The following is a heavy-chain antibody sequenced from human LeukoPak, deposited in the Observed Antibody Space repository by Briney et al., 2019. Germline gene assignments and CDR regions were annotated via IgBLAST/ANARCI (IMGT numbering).Heavy chain of an antibody. CDR1: GYSFTSYW. CDR2: SNPGDFNT. J-gene: IGHJ4*02. CDR3: ARRAEAIVHFDY. D-gene: IGHD3-16*02. Sequence: GETLKISCKGSGYSFTSYWIGWVRQMPGKGLEWMGISNPGDFNTRYSPSFQGQVTISADKSITTAYLQWSSLKASDTAMYYCARRAEAIVHFDYWGQGTLVTRSA. V-gene: IGHV5-51*01.